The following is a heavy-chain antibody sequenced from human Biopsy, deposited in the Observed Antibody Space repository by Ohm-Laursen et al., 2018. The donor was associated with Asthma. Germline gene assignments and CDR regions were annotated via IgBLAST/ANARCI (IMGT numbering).Heavy chain of an antibody. CDR1: GFAVSRGY. CDR3: ARGDSSNWSHYYFDY. J-gene: IGHJ4*02. V-gene: IGHV3-53*01. D-gene: IGHD3-22*01. Sequence: GSLRLSCSASGFAVSRGYMFWVRQAPGKGLEWVSVIYSGGTSHTADSVRGRFTISRDYSKNTLYLQMHSLRAEDTAVYYCARGDSSNWSHYYFDYWGQGTLVTVSS. CDR2: IYSGGTS.